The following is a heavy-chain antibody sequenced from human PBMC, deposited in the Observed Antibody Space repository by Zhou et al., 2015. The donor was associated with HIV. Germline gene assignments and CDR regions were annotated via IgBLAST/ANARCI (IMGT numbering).Heavy chain of an antibody. CDR3: ARIGITITFGGVIDTGPFDY. V-gene: IGHV1-69*17. CDR2: INPLFNIE. CDR1: GGTFSGSD. D-gene: IGHD3-16*02. J-gene: IGHJ4*02. Sequence: QVQLVQSGTEVKKPGSSVKVSCKASGGTFSGSDISWVRQAPGQGLEWMGGINPLFNIEDYAQRFRGRLTISADKFTSTAYMELSSLRSEDAAVYYCARIGITITFGGVIDTGPFDYWGQGTLVTVSS.